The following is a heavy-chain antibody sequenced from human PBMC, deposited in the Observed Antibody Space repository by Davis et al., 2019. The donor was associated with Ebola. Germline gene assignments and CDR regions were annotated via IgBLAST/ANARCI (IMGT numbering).Heavy chain of an antibody. CDR1: GGFFSGYY. CDR3: ARGSITMVQGANAFDI. Sequence: PSETLSLTCAVYGGFFSGYYWSWIRQPPGKGLEWIGEINHSGSTNYNPSLKSRVTISVDTSKNQFSLKLSSVTAADTAVYYCARGSITMVQGANAFDIWGQGTMVTVSS. J-gene: IGHJ3*02. V-gene: IGHV4-34*01. D-gene: IGHD3-10*01. CDR2: INHSGST.